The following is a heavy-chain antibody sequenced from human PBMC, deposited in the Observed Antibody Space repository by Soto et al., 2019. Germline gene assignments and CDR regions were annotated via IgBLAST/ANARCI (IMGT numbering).Heavy chain of an antibody. CDR3: ATGRGVRGVIITTYYYYGLDV. Sequence: LSLTCAVYGGSFSGYYWSWIRQPPGKGLEWIGEINHSGSTNYDPSLKSRVTISVDTSKNQFSLKLSSVSAADTAVYYCATGRGVRGVIITTYYYYGLDVWGQGTTVTVSS. V-gene: IGHV4-34*01. J-gene: IGHJ6*02. CDR1: GGSFSGYY. D-gene: IGHD3-10*01. CDR2: INHSGST.